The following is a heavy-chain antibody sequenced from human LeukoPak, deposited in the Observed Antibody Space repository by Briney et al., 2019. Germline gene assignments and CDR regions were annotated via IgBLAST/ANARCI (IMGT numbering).Heavy chain of an antibody. CDR2: ISAYNGNT. J-gene: IGHJ5*02. V-gene: IGHV1-18*01. CDR1: GYTFTSYG. Sequence: ASVKVSCKASGYTFTSYGISWVRQAPGQGLEWMGWISAYNGNTNYAQKLQGRVTMTTDTPTSTAYMELRSLRSDDTAVYYCARVRGTAMVSGYNWFDPWGQGTLVTVSS. D-gene: IGHD5-18*01. CDR3: ARVRGTAMVSGYNWFDP.